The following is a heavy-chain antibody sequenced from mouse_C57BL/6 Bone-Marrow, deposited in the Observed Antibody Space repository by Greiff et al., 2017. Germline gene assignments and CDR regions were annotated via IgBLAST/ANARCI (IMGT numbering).Heavy chain of an antibody. Sequence: QVQLQQSGPELVKPGASVKISCKASGYAFSSSWMNWVKQRPGKGLEWIGRIYPGDGDTNYNGKFKGKATLTADKSFSTAYMQLSSLTSEDSAVYFCARLGGNFDYWGQGTTLTVSS. CDR3: ARLGGNFDY. CDR2: IYPGDGDT. CDR1: GYAFSSSW. V-gene: IGHV1-82*01. D-gene: IGHD4-1*01. J-gene: IGHJ2*01.